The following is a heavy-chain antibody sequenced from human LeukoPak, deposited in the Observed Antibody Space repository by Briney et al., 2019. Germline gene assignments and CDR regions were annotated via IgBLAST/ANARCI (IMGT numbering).Heavy chain of an antibody. Sequence: SVKVSCKASGYTFSNYGISWVRQAPGQGLEWMGWISAYNGNTNYAQKLQGRVTMTTDTSTSTAYMEVRSLRSEDTAVYYCARDCGGDCYSGYWGQGTLVTVSS. CDR2: ISAYNGNT. J-gene: IGHJ4*02. V-gene: IGHV1-18*01. D-gene: IGHD2-21*01. CDR1: GYTFSNYG. CDR3: ARDCGGDCYSGY.